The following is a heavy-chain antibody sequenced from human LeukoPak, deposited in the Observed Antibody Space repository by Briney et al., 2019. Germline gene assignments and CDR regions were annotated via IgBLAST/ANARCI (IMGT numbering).Heavy chain of an antibody. V-gene: IGHV4-39*07. CDR3: ARYGPGSQGLFDI. D-gene: IGHD4-17*01. CDR1: GGSISSSSYY. CDR2: IYYSGNT. J-gene: IGHJ3*02. Sequence: PSETLSLTCTVSGGSISSSSYYWGWIRQPPGKGLEWIGSIYYSGNTYYNPSLKSRVTISVDTSRNQFSLKLSSVTAADTAVYYCARYGPGSQGLFDIWGQGTLVTVSS.